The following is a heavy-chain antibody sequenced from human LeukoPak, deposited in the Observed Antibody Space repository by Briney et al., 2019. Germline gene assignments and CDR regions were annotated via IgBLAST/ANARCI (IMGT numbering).Heavy chain of an antibody. Sequence: GGSLRLSCAASGFTVSSNYMSWVRQAPGKGLEWVSVIYSGGSTYYADSVKGRFTISRDNSKNTLYLQMISLRAEDTAVYYCARYYDGSGSSDAFDIWGQGTMVTVSS. V-gene: IGHV3-66*01. J-gene: IGHJ3*02. CDR2: IYSGGST. CDR3: ARYYDGSGSSDAFDI. CDR1: GFTVSSNY. D-gene: IGHD3-22*01.